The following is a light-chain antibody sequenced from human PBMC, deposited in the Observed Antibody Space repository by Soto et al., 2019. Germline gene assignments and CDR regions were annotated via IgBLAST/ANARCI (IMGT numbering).Light chain of an antibody. CDR1: QSISNS. CDR2: VAS. J-gene: IGKJ4*01. CDR3: QQSYSTLPLT. V-gene: IGKV1-39*01. Sequence: DIQMTQSPSSLSASVGDRVTITCRASQSISNSLNWYQQKPGRAXKLLIYVASSLQSGVPSRFSGSGSGTEFTLTISSLQPEDFANYYCQQSYSTLPLTFGGGTKVDIK.